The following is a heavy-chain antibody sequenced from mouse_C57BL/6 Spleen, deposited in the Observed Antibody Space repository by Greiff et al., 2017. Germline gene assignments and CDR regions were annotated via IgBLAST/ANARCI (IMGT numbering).Heavy chain of an antibody. CDR2: IDPETGGT. J-gene: IGHJ2*01. CDR1: GYTFTDYE. D-gene: IGHD1-1*01. CDR3: TRRGGYGGSNYFDY. V-gene: IGHV1-15*01. Sequence: LVESGAELVRPGASVTLSCKASGYTFTDYEMHWVKQTPVHGLEWIGAIDPETGGTAYNQKFKGKAILTADKSSSTAYMELRSLTSEDSAVYYCTRRGGYGGSNYFDYWGQGTTLTVAS.